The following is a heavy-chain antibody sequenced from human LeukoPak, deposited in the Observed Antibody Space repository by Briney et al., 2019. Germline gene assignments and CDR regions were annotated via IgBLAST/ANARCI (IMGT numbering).Heavy chain of an antibody. V-gene: IGHV4-4*02. Sequence: SETLSLTCAVSGGSISSSNWWSWVRQPPGKGLEWIGEINHSGSTNYNPSLKSRVTISVDTSKNQFSLKLSSVTAADTAVYYCARGRGGSSSWYGYFQHWGQGTLVTVSS. J-gene: IGHJ1*01. CDR1: GGSISSSNW. CDR2: INHSGST. CDR3: ARGRGGSSSWYGYFQH. D-gene: IGHD6-13*01.